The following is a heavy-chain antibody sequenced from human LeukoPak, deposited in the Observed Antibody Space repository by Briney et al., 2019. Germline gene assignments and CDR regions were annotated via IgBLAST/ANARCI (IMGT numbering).Heavy chain of an antibody. CDR2: FDPEDGET. Sequence: ASVKVSCKVSGYTLTELSMHWVRQAPGKGLEWMGGFDPEDGETIYAQKFQGRVTMTEDTSTDTDYMELSSLRSEDTAVYYCATRFNDFIRVGATREFDYWGQGTLVTVSS. J-gene: IGHJ4*02. D-gene: IGHD1-26*01. CDR3: ATRFNDFIRVGATREFDY. V-gene: IGHV1-24*01. CDR1: GYTLTELS.